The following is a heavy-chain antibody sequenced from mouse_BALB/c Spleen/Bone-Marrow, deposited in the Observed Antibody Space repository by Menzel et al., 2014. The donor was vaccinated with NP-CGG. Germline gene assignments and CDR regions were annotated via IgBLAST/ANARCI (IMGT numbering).Heavy chain of an antibody. D-gene: IGHD1-1*01. CDR3: ARRTTTVVATDY. V-gene: IGHV1S81*02. J-gene: IGHJ2*01. CDR1: CYTFTSYW. CDR2: VNPSNGRT. Sequence: QLQESGAELVKPGALVKLSCKASCYTFTSYWMHWVKQRPRQGLEWIGEVNPSNGRTNYNEKFKSKATLTVDKSSSTAYMQLSSLTSEDSAVYYCARRTTTVVATDYWGQGTTLTVSS.